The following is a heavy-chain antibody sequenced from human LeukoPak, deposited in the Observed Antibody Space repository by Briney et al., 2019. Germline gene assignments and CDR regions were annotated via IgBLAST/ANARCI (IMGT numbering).Heavy chain of an antibody. V-gene: IGHV3-7*01. CDR3: ARVRCSSNSCFPDY. J-gene: IGHJ4*02. Sequence: PGGSLRLSCAASGLTFSTYWMSWVRQAPGKGLEWVANIKQDGSDKYYVDSVKGRFTISRYNAKNSLFLQMNSLRAEDTAVYYCARVRCSSNSCFPDYWGQGTLVTVSS. CDR2: IKQDGSDK. CDR1: GLTFSTYW. D-gene: IGHD2-2*01.